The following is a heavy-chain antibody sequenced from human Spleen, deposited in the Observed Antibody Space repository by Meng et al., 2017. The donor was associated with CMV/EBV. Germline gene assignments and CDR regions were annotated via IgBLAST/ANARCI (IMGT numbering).Heavy chain of an antibody. CDR2: ISGSGGST. J-gene: IGHJ6*02. CDR3: AKGMYEYSNYDYGMDV. V-gene: IGHV3-23*01. Sequence: GESLKISCAASAFTFSNYVMSWARQAPGKGLEWVSTISGSGGSTFFADSVKGRFTISRDNSKNTLYLQMNSLRAEDTAVYYCAKGMYEYSNYDYGMDVWGQGTTVTVSS. D-gene: IGHD4-11*01. CDR1: AFTFSNYV.